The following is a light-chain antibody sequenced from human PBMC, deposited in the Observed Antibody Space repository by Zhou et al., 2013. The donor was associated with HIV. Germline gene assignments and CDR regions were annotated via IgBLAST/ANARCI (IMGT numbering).Light chain of an antibody. Sequence: AIQLTQSPSSLSASVGDRVTLTCRASLGIGDALAWYHQKPGEVPKLLIYDASNLESGVPSRFSGSGSGTHFTLTISSLQPEDFATYYCLQFNIFPLTFGGGTKLEI. CDR3: LQFNIFPLT. CDR1: LGIGDA. V-gene: IGKV1-13*02. CDR2: DAS. J-gene: IGKJ4*01.